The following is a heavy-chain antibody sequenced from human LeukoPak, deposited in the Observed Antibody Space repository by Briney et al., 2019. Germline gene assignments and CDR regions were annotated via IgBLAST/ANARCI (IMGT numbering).Heavy chain of an antibody. D-gene: IGHD3-3*01. CDR1: GGSISSGGYY. CDR2: IYYSGST. V-gene: IGHV4-31*03. J-gene: IGHJ4*02. CDR3: ARDARRGDPDY. Sequence: SETLSLTCTVSGGSISSGGYYWSWIRQHPGKGLEWIGYIYYSGSTYYNPSLKGRVTISVDTSKNQFSLKLSSVTAADTAVYYCARDARRGDPDYWGQGTLVTVSS.